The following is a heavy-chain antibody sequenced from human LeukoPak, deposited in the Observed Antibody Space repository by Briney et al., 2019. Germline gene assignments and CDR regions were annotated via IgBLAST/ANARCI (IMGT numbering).Heavy chain of an antibody. Sequence: GESLKISCKGSGYSFTTYWIGWVRQMPGKGLEWMGIIYPDDSDTRYSPSFQGQVTISADKSISTAYLQWSSLKASDTAMYYCARPTGSSSSLAAFDVWGQGTMVTVSS. J-gene: IGHJ3*01. V-gene: IGHV5-51*01. D-gene: IGHD6-6*01. CDR3: ARPTGSSSSLAAFDV. CDR2: IYPDDSDT. CDR1: GYSFTTYW.